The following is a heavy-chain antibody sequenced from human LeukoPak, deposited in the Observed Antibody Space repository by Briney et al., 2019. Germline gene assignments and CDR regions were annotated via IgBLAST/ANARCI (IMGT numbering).Heavy chain of an antibody. D-gene: IGHD3-22*01. Sequence: SVKVSCKASGGTFSSYAISWVRQAPGQGLGWMGGIIPIFGTANYAQKFQGRVTITADESTSTAYMELSSLRSEDTAVYYCARRRYYYDSSGPFDYWGQGTLVTVSS. CDR3: ARRRYYYDSSGPFDY. CDR2: IIPIFGTA. V-gene: IGHV1-69*13. CDR1: GGTFSSYA. J-gene: IGHJ4*02.